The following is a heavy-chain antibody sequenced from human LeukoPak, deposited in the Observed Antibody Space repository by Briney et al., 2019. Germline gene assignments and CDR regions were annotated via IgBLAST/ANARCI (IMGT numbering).Heavy chain of an antibody. CDR1: GGSFSGYY. CDR2: INHSGST. CDR3: ARVGDFRRSRFGP. V-gene: IGHV4-34*01. Sequence: SETLSLTCAVYGGSFSGYYWSWIRQPPGKGLEWIGEINHSGSTNYNPSLKSRVTISVDTSKNQFSLKLSSVTAADTAAYYCARVGDFRRSRFGPWGQGTLVTVSS. D-gene: IGHD2-21*02. J-gene: IGHJ5*02.